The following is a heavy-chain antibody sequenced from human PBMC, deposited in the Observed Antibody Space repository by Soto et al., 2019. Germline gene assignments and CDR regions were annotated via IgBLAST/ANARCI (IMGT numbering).Heavy chain of an antibody. Sequence: ASVKVSCKASGYTFTGYYMHWVRQAPGQGPEWMGWINTNSGGTNYAQKFQGRVTMTRDTSITTAYMELSRLRSDDTAVYYCARYGSGSYFDYRGQGTLVTVPS. CDR1: GYTFTGYY. CDR2: INTNSGGT. J-gene: IGHJ4*02. D-gene: IGHD3-10*01. CDR3: ARYGSGSYFDY. V-gene: IGHV1-2*02.